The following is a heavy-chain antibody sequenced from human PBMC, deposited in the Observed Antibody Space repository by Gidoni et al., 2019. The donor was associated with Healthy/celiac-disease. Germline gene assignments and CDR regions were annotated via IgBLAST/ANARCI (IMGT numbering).Heavy chain of an antibody. V-gene: IGHV4-59*01. J-gene: IGHJ4*02. CDR3: ARVLWEPYGDYPSAYFDY. Sequence: QVQLQESVPGLAKPSATLAITCTVSGGSISSCYWSWLRQPPGKGLEWIGYIYYSGSTNYTPSLKSRVTISVDTSKNQFSLKLSSVTAADTAVYYCARVLWEPYGDYPSAYFDYWGQGTLVTVSS. CDR1: GGSISSCY. D-gene: IGHD4-17*01. CDR2: IYYSGST.